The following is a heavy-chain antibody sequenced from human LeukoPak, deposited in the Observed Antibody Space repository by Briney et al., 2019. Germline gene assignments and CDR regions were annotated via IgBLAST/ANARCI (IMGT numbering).Heavy chain of an antibody. D-gene: IGHD3-10*01. V-gene: IGHV1-18*01. Sequence: EASVKVSCKASGYTFTSYGISWVRQAPGQGLEWMGWISAYNGNTNYAQKLQGRVTMTTDTSTSTAYTELRSLRSDDTAVYYCARDLFGSGSYYNGDAFDIWGQGTMVTVSS. CDR2: ISAYNGNT. CDR1: GYTFTSYG. CDR3: ARDLFGSGSYYNGDAFDI. J-gene: IGHJ3*02.